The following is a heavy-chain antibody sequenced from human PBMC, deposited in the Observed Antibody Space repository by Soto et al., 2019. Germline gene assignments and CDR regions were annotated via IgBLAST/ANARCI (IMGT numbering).Heavy chain of an antibody. CDR1: GGSISSSRDY. CDR2: IYNSGNT. Sequence: QLQLQESGPGPVKPSETLSLTCTVSGGSISSSRDYWGWIRQPPGKGLEWIGSIYNSGNTYYNPSLKSRVTMSVDTSKNQLSLKLSSVTAADTALYYCARRVLNSGWTYFFDYWAQGTLITVSS. J-gene: IGHJ4*02. V-gene: IGHV4-39*01. CDR3: ARRVLNSGWTYFFDY. D-gene: IGHD5-12*01.